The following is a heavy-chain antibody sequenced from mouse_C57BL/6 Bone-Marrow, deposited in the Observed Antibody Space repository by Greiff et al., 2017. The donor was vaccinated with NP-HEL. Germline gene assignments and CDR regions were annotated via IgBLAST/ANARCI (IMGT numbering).Heavy chain of an antibody. J-gene: IGHJ3*01. CDR1: GYTFTSYW. CDR3: ARDGLRTFFAY. CDR2: IHPNSGST. V-gene: IGHV1-64*01. Sequence: QVQLKQPGAELVKPGASVKLSCKASGYTFTSYWMHWVKQRPGQGLEWIGMIHPNSGSTNYNEKFKSKATLTVDKSSSTAYMQLSSLTSEDSAVYYCARDGLRTFFAYWGQGTLVTVSA. D-gene: IGHD1-1*01.